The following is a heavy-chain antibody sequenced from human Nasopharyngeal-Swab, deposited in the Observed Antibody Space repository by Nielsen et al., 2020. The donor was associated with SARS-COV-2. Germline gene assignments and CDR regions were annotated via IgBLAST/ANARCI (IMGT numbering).Heavy chain of an antibody. CDR1: GFTFSSYW. J-gene: IGHJ2*01. CDR3: AREDGTYDYVWGSYRYSPLYYYFDL. CDR2: IKQDGSEK. Sequence: GESLKISCAASGFTFSSYWMSWVRQAPGKGLEWVTNIKQDGSEKYYVDSVKGRFTISRDNAKNSLYLQMNSLRAEDTAVYYCAREDGTYDYVWGSYRYSPLYYYFDLWGRGTLVTVSS. D-gene: IGHD3-16*02. V-gene: IGHV3-7*01.